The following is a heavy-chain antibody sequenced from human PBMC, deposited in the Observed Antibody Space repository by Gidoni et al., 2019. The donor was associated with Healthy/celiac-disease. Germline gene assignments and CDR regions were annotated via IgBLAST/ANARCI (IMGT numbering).Heavy chain of an antibody. V-gene: IGHV4-38-2*01. CDR3: ARVAPGTNFDY. J-gene: IGHJ4*02. CDR1: GYSISSGYY. D-gene: IGHD2-8*01. Sequence: QVQLQESGLGLVKPSATLSRTCAVSGYSISSGYYWGWIRQPPGKGLEWIGSSYHSGRTYYNPSLKSRVTISVDTSKNQFSLKLSSVTAADTAVYYCARVAPGTNFDYWGQGTLVTVSS. CDR2: SYHSGRT.